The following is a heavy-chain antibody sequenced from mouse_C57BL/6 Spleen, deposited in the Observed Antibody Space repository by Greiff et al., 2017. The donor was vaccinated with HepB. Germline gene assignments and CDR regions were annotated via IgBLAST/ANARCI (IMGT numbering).Heavy chain of an antibody. CDR3: ARENDGYYRYFDV. Sequence: QVQLQQPGAELVRPGTSVKLSCKASGYTFTSYWMHWVKQRPGQGLEWIGVIDSSDSYTNYNQKFKGKATLTVDTSSSTAYMQLSSLTSEDSAVYYCARENDGYYRYFDVWGTGTTVTVSS. D-gene: IGHD2-3*01. V-gene: IGHV1-59*01. CDR2: IDSSDSYT. J-gene: IGHJ1*03. CDR1: GYTFTSYW.